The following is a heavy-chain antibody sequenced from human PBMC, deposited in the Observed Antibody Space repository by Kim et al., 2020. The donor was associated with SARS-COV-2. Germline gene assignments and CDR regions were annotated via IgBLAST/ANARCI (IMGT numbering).Heavy chain of an antibody. CDR1: GYTFTSYD. Sequence: ASVKVSCKASGYTFTSYDINWVRQATGQGLEWMGWMNPNSGNTGYAQKFQGRVTMTRNTSISTAYMELSSLRSEDTAVYYCARGGRDCSSTSCYAWYYYYYYGMDVWGQVTTVTVSS. J-gene: IGHJ6*02. D-gene: IGHD2-2*01. CDR2: MNPNSGNT. CDR3: ARGGRDCSSTSCYAWYYYYYYGMDV. V-gene: IGHV1-8*01.